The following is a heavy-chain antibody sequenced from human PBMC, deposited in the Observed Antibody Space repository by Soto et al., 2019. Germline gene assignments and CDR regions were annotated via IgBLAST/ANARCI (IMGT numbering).Heavy chain of an antibody. D-gene: IGHD4-17*01. CDR1: GFTFSSYA. Sequence: EVQLVESGGGLVQPGGSLRHSCAASGFTFSSYAMHWVRQAPGKGLEYVSAISSNGCSTYYANSVKGRFTISRDNSKNTVYLQMGSLRAEDMAVSYCARDGYGDYSFDYWGQGTLVTVSS. J-gene: IGHJ4*02. CDR2: ISSNGCST. V-gene: IGHV3-64*01. CDR3: ARDGYGDYSFDY.